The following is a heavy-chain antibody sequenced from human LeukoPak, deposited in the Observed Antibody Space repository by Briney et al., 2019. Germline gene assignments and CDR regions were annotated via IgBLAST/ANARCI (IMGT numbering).Heavy chain of an antibody. D-gene: IGHD2-15*01. J-gene: IGHJ5*02. CDR3: ARETHPLYCSGGSCYSSHNWFDP. V-gene: IGHV1-2*02. Sequence: GASVKVSCKASGYTFTGYYMHWVRQAPGQGLEWMGWINPNSGGTNYAQKFQGRVTMTRDTSTSTVYMELSSLRSEDTAVYYCARETHPLYCSGGSCYSSHNWFDPWGQGTLVTVSS. CDR1: GYTFTGYY. CDR2: INPNSGGT.